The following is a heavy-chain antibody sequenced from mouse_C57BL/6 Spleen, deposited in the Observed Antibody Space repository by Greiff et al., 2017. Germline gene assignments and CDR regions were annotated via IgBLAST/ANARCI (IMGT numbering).Heavy chain of an antibody. D-gene: IGHD1-1*01. V-gene: IGHV5-12*01. CDR2: ISNGGGST. CDR1: GFTFSDYY. J-gene: IGHJ1*03. CDR3: ARHGYYGSSWYFDV. Sequence: DVKLVESGGGLVQPGGSLKLSCAASGFTFSDYYMYWVRQTPEKRLEWVAYISNGGGSTYYPDTVKGRFTISRDNAKNTLYLQMSRLKSEDTAMYYCARHGYYGSSWYFDVWGTGTTVTVSS.